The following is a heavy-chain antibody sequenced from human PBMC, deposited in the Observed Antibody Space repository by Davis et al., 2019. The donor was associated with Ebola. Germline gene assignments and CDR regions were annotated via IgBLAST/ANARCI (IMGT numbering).Heavy chain of an antibody. CDR1: GFTFSSYS. CDR3: AKAGWLAEYFDY. D-gene: IGHD3-10*01. J-gene: IGHJ4*02. Sequence: GGSLRLSCAASGFTFSSYSMNWVRQAPGKGLEWVAYISGGYTYYAESVKGRFTISRDNAKNSLFLQMNSLRAEDTALYYCAKAGWLAEYFDYWGQGTLVTVSS. V-gene: IGHV3-21*05. CDR2: ISGGYT.